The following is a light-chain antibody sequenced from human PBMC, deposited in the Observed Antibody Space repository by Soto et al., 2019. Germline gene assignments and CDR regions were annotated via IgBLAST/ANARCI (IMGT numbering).Light chain of an antibody. Sequence: QSALTQPASVSGSPGQSITISCTGTSSDVGGYNYVSWYQQHPGKAPKLMIYEVSNRPSGVSNRVSGSKSGNTASLTISGLQAEDEADYYCSSYTSSSTLFYVFGTGTKLTVL. CDR2: EVS. J-gene: IGLJ1*01. V-gene: IGLV2-14*01. CDR1: SSDVGGYNY. CDR3: SSYTSSSTLFYV.